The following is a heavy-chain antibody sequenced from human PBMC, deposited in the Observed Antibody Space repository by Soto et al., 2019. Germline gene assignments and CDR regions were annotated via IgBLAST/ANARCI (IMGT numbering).Heavy chain of an antibody. Sequence: PGESLKISCKGSGYNFTTYWIGWVRQMPGKGLEWMGIIYPGDSDTRYSPSFQGQVTISADKSISIAYLQWNSLKASDTAMYYWAGGPGVAAGGNRGGDVWGQGTTVTVSS. CDR2: IYPGDSDT. CDR3: AGGPGVAAGGNRGGDV. J-gene: IGHJ6*02. CDR1: GYNFTTYW. V-gene: IGHV5-51*01. D-gene: IGHD6-13*01.